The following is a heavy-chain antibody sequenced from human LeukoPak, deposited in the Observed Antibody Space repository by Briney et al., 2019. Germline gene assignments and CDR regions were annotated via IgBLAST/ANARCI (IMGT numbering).Heavy chain of an antibody. V-gene: IGHV4-34*01. CDR2: INHSGST. CDR1: GGSFSGYY. CDR3: ARGATDDSSGYWYYFDY. Sequence: PSETLSLTCAVYGGSFSGYYWSWIRQPPGKGLEWIGEINHSGSTNYNPSLKSRVTISVDTSKYQFSLKLSSVTAADTAVYYCARGATDDSSGYWYYFDYWGQGTLVTVSS. J-gene: IGHJ4*02. D-gene: IGHD3-22*01.